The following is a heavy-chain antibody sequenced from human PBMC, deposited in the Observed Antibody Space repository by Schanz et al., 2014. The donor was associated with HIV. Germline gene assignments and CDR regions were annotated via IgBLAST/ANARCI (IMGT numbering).Heavy chain of an antibody. Sequence: QVQLVQSGQEVKKPGASVKVSCKASGYTFFTYDITWLRQAPGQGLEWLGWVSGYNGNALYAQKIQGRVSMTTDTSTSTAYMELRSLRSDDPAVYYCARTDYDILTGYSLGYYGMDVWGQGTTVTVSS. CDR1: GYTFFTYD. V-gene: IGHV1-18*01. CDR3: ARTDYDILTGYSLGYYGMDV. J-gene: IGHJ6*02. CDR2: VSGYNGNA. D-gene: IGHD3-9*01.